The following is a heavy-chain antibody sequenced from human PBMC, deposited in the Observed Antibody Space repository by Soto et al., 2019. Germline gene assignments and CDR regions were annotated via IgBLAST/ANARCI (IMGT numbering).Heavy chain of an antibody. Sequence: QVQLVQSGAEVKKPGASVKVSWRASGYTLTINGISWVRQAPGQGLEWMGWVNAYNGNTNYAQKFQGRVTMTTDTSTSTAYMELRSLRSDHTAVYYCAREAVSGRTGFDYWGQGTLVTVSS. CDR1: GYTLTING. D-gene: IGHD6-19*01. V-gene: IGHV1-18*01. CDR3: AREAVSGRTGFDY. CDR2: VNAYNGNT. J-gene: IGHJ4*02.